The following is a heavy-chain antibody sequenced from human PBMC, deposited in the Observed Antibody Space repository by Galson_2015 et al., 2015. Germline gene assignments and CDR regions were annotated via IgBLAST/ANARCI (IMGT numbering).Heavy chain of an antibody. J-gene: IGHJ4*02. V-gene: IGHV3-48*02. Sequence: SLRLSCAASGFTFSSYSMNWVRQAPGKGLEWVSYISSSSSTIYYADSVKGRFTISRDNAKNSLYLQMNSLRDEDTAVYYCARDPPLEGVLDYFDYWGPGAPVTVSS. D-gene: IGHD3-3*02. CDR1: GFTFSSYS. CDR3: ARDPPLEGVLDYFDY. CDR2: ISSSSSTI.